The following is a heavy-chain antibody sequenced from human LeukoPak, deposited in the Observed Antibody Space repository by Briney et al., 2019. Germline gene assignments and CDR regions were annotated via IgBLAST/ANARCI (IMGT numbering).Heavy chain of an antibody. CDR3: ARYSYAQLGAFDI. CDR2: INPNSGGT. D-gene: IGHD5-18*01. V-gene: IGHV1-2*04. J-gene: IGHJ3*02. CDR1: GYTFTGYY. Sequence: ASVKVSCKASGYTFTGYYMHWVRQAPGQGLEWMGWINPNSGGTNYAQKFQGWVTMTRDTSISTAYMELSRLRSDDTAVYYCARYSYAQLGAFDIWGQGTMVTVSS.